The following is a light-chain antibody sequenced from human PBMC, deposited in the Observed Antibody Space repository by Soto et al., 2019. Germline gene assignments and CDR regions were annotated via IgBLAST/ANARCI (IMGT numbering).Light chain of an antibody. CDR2: DVT. Sequence: QSALTQPRSVSGSPGQSVTISCTGTSSDVGGYNYVSWYQQHPGKARKLMIYDVTKRPSGVPDRFSGSKSGNTASLTISGLQAEDEADYYCCAFAGSYTSFGTGTKLTVL. CDR3: CAFAGSYTS. CDR1: SSDVGGYNY. J-gene: IGLJ1*01. V-gene: IGLV2-11*01.